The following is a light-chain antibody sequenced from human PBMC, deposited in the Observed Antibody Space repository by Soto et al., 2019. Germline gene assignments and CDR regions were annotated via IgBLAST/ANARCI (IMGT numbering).Light chain of an antibody. CDR3: QQRSSWPRYT. CDR1: QSVDTY. J-gene: IGKJ2*01. V-gene: IGKV3-11*01. Sequence: EIVLTQSPATLSLSLGQRATLSCRASQSVDTYLAWYQQKPGQAPRLLISDASNRATGIPARCSGSGSGTDFALTISSLEPEDVAVYYCQQRSSWPRYTFGQGTKLEIK. CDR2: DAS.